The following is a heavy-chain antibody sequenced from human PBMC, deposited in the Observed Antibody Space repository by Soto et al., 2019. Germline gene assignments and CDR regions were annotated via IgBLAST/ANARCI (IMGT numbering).Heavy chain of an antibody. J-gene: IGHJ5*02. CDR3: ASGYSGYLAWFDP. CDR1: GYTFTSYA. V-gene: IGHV1-3*01. CDR2: INAGNGNT. D-gene: IGHD5-12*01. Sequence: QVQLVQSGAEVKKPGASVKVSCKASGYTFTSYAMHWVRQAPGQRLEWMGWINAGNGNTKYSQKFQGRVTITRDTSASTAYMEQSSLRSEDTAVYYCASGYSGYLAWFDPWGQGTLVTVSS.